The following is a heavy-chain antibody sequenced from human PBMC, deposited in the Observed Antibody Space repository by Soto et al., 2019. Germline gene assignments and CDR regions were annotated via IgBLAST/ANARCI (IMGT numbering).Heavy chain of an antibody. J-gene: IGHJ4*02. CDR2: ISAYNGNT. CDR3: ARDLNPGSSGWSGDY. V-gene: IGHV1-18*01. Sequence: GASVKVSCKASGYTFTSYGISWVRQAPGQGLEWMGWISAYNGNTNYAQKLQGRVTMTTDTSTSTAYMELRSLRSDDTAVYNCARDLNPGSSGWSGDYWGQGTLVTVSS. CDR1: GYTFTSYG. D-gene: IGHD6-19*01.